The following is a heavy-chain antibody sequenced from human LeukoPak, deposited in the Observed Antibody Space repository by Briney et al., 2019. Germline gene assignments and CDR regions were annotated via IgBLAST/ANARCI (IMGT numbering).Heavy chain of an antibody. J-gene: IGHJ3*02. CDR3: AGSRIAAAATTI. Sequence: SETLSLTCTVSGGSISSSSYYWSWIRQPPGKGLEWTGYIYYSGSTYYNPSLKSRVTISVDTSKNQFSLKLSSVTAADTAVYYCAGSRIAAAATTIWGQGTMVTVSS. V-gene: IGHV4-30-4*08. CDR2: IYYSGST. CDR1: GGSISSSSYY. D-gene: IGHD6-13*01.